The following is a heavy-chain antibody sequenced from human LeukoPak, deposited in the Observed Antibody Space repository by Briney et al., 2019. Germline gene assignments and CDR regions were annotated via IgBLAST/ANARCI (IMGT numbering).Heavy chain of an antibody. CDR2: ISYDGSNK. CDR3: ARGPFWSGYHTADY. J-gene: IGHJ4*02. V-gene: IGHV3-30-3*01. Sequence: QPGGSLRLSCAASGFTFSSYAMHWVRQAPGKGLEWVAVISYDGSNKYYADSVKGRFTISRDNSKNTLYLQMNSLRAEDTAVYYCARGPFWSGYHTADYWSQGTLVTVSS. D-gene: IGHD3-3*01. CDR1: GFTFSSYA.